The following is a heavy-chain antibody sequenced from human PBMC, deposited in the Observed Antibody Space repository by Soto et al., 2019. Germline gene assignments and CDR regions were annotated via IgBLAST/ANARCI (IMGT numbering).Heavy chain of an antibody. CDR2: INRSGST. D-gene: IGHD2-8*02. Sequence: QVQLQQWGAGLLKPSETLSLTCAVYGGSFSGYYWSWIRQPPGKGLEWIGEINRSGSTSYNPSLKSRVTISVDTSKNQFSLKLSSVTAADTAVYYCARGQSSLLLDCWGQGVLVTVSS. J-gene: IGHJ4*02. V-gene: IGHV4-34*01. CDR3: ARGQSSLLLDC. CDR1: GGSFSGYY.